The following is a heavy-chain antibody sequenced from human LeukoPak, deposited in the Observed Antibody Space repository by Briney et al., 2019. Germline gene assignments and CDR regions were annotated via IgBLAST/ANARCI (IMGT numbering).Heavy chain of an antibody. J-gene: IGHJ4*02. CDR2: VSQDEKTK. CDR3: AKDVPVSWAPDY. D-gene: IGHD3-16*01. CDR1: GFTFSDYF. V-gene: IGHV3-30*18. Sequence: GGSLRLSCAASGFTFSDYFMHWVRQVPGKGLEWVASVSQDEKTKPYVDSVKGRFTISRDNSRNTLYLQVNSLRGEDTAVYFCAKDVPVSWAPDYWGQGTLVTVSS.